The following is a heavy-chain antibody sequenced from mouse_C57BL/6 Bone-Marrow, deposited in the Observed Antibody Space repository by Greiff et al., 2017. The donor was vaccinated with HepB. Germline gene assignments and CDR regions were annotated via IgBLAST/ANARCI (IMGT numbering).Heavy chain of an antibody. CDR1: GYTFTNYW. V-gene: IGHV1-63*01. CDR2: IYPGGGYT. Sequence: QVQLKESGAELVRPGTSVKMSCKASGYTFTNYWIGWAKQRPGHGLEWIGDIYPGGGYTNYNEKFKGKATLTADKSSSTAYMQFSSLTSEDSAIYYCARYDRYFDYWGQGTTLTVSS. CDR3: ARYDRYFDY. D-gene: IGHD2-3*01. J-gene: IGHJ2*01.